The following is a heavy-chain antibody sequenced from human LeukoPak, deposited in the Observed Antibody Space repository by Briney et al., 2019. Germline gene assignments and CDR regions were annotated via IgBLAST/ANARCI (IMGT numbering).Heavy chain of an antibody. J-gene: IGHJ4*02. CDR2: VKQDESEK. CDR3: ARELAVPDDY. Sequence: GGSLRLSCAASGFTVSSNYMSWVRQAPGKGLEWVANVKQDESEKNSVDSVKGRFTISRDNSKNTLYLQMNSLRAEDTAVYYCARELAVPDDYWGQGTLVTVSS. V-gene: IGHV3-7*01. CDR1: GFTVSSNY. D-gene: IGHD6-19*01.